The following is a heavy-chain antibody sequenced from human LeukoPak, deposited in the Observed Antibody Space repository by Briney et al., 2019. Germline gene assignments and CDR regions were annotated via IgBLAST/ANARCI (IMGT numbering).Heavy chain of an antibody. Sequence: GRSLRLSCAASGFTFSSYAMHWVRQAPGKGLEWVAVISYDGSNKYYADSVKGRFTISRDNSKNTLYLQMNSLRAEDTAVYYCARGRTGTTLSEYYFDYWGQGTLVTVSS. D-gene: IGHD1-1*01. CDR1: GFTFSSYA. V-gene: IGHV3-30-3*01. CDR2: ISYDGSNK. J-gene: IGHJ4*02. CDR3: ARGRTGTTLSEYYFDY.